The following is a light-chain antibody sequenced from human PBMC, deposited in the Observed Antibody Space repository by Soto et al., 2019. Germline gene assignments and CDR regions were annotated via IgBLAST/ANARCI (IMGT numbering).Light chain of an antibody. CDR1: QSVSSSY. V-gene: IGKV3-20*01. CDR2: GAS. J-gene: IGKJ1*01. CDR3: QQSLNVPPT. Sequence: EIVLTQSPGTLSLSPGERATLSCRASQSVSSSYLAWYQQKPGQAPRLLIYGASSRATGIPDRFSGSGSGTDFTLTISRLEPEDFATYYCQQSLNVPPTFGQGTRVEIK.